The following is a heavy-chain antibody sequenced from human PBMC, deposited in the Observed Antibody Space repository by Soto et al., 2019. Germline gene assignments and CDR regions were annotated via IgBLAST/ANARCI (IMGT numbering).Heavy chain of an antibody. CDR3: ARYDFWSGQPFEN. CDR2: INHSGST. D-gene: IGHD3-3*01. Sequence: SETLSLTCAVYGGSFSGYYWSWIRQPPGKGLEWIGEINHSGSTNYNPSLKSRVTISVDTSKNQFSLKLSSVTAADTAVYYCARYDFWSGQPFENGEQETLVTVSS. CDR1: GGSFSGYY. J-gene: IGHJ4*02. V-gene: IGHV4-34*01.